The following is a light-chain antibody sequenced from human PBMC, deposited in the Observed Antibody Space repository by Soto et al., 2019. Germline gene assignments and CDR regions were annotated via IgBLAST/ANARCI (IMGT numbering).Light chain of an antibody. J-gene: IGLJ2*01. Sequence: QSVLTQPPSVSGAPGQRVTISCTGSSANIGAGYDVHWYQQLPGTAPKLLIYGNSNRTSGVPDRFSGSKSGSSASLAITGLQAEDEADYYCQSYDSSLSVPDVVFGGGTKLTVL. CDR3: QSYDSSLSVPDVV. CDR1: SANIGAGYD. V-gene: IGLV1-40*01. CDR2: GNS.